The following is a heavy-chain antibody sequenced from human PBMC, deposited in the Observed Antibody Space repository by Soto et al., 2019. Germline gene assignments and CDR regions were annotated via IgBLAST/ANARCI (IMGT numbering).Heavy chain of an antibody. CDR2: ISYDGSNK. V-gene: IGHV3-30*18. CDR1: GFTFSSYG. J-gene: IGHJ6*02. CDR3: AKEGGYYGSGSYSVGENYYGMDV. D-gene: IGHD3-10*01. Sequence: QVQLVESGGGVVQPGRSLRLSCAASGFTFSSYGMHWVRQAPGKGLEWVAVISYDGSNKYYADSVKGRFTSSRDNAKKTLYRQTNSLRAEDTAVYYGAKEGGYYGSGSYSVGENYYGMDVWGQGTTVTVSS.